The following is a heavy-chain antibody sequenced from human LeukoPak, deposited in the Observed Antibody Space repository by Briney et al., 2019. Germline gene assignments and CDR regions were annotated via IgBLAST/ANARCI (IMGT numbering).Heavy chain of an antibody. CDR1: GVSISSYY. V-gene: IGHV4-59*08. D-gene: IGHD3-10*01. J-gene: IGHJ3*02. Sequence: SETLSLTCTVSGVSISSYYWSWIRQPPGKGLEWIGYIYYSGSTNYNPSLKSRVTISVDTSKNQFSLKLSSVTAADTAVYYCARPFAWPGAFDIWGQGTMVTVSS. CDR3: ARPFAWPGAFDI. CDR2: IYYSGST.